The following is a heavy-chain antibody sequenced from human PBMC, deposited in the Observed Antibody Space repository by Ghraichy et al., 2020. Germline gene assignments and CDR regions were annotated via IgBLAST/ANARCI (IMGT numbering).Heavy chain of an antibody. D-gene: IGHD6-19*01. CDR2: INWNGGST. J-gene: IGHJ3*02. CDR1: GFTFDDFG. CDR3: ARVGYSSGWNDAFDI. Sequence: GRSLRLSCAASGFTFDDFGMSWVRQAPGKGLEWVSGINWNGGSTGYADSVKGRFTISRDNAKNSLYLQVNSLRAEDTAFYYCARVGYSSGWNDAFDIWGQGTMVTVSS. V-gene: IGHV3-20*04.